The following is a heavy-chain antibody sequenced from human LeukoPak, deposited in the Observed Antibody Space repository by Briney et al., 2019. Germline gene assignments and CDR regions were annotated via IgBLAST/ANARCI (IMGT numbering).Heavy chain of an antibody. J-gene: IGHJ4*02. Sequence: PGGSLRLSCAVSGFTFSSYWMSWVRQAPGKGLEWVANIKQDGSEKYYVDSVKGRFTISRDNAKNSLYLQMNSLRAEDTAVYYCARVPVDTSMVSHIDCWGQGTLVTVSS. CDR2: IKQDGSEK. CDR3: ARVPVDTSMVSHIDC. V-gene: IGHV3-7*01. CDR1: GFTFSSYW. D-gene: IGHD5-18*01.